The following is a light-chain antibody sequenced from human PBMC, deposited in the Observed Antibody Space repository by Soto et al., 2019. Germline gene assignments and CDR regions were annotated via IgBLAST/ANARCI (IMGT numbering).Light chain of an antibody. CDR3: QQYHKWPPRA. V-gene: IGKV3-15*01. CDR1: QSVSSY. Sequence: EIVLTQSPATLSLSPGERATLSCRASQSVSSYLAWYQQKPGQAPRLPISGASTRATGIPARFSGSGSRTEITLSISSLQSEDFAVYYCQQYHKWPPRAFGQGTKWRS. J-gene: IGKJ1*01. CDR2: GAS.